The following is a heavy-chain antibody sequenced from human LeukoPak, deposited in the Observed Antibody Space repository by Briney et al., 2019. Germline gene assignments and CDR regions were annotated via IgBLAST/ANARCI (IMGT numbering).Heavy chain of an antibody. D-gene: IGHD6-19*01. V-gene: IGHV1-69*04. CDR1: GGTFSSYA. CDR3: ARLNSDWTGAVLGHFDY. Sequence: SVKVSCKASGGTFSSYAISWVRQAPGQGLEWMGRIIPILGIANYAQKFQGRVTITADKSTSTAYMELSSLRSEDTAVYYCARLNSDWTGAVLGHFDYWGQGTLVTVSS. J-gene: IGHJ4*02. CDR2: IIPILGIA.